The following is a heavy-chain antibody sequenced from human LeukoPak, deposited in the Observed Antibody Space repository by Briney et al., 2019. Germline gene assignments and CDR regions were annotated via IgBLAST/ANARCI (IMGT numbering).Heavy chain of an antibody. J-gene: IGHJ3*02. D-gene: IGHD3-10*01. CDR3: AKDALWFGELLGAFDI. Sequence: TGGSLRLSCAASGFTFSSYGMHWVRQAPGKGLEWVAFIRYDGSNKYYADSVKGRFTISRDNSKNTLYLQMNSLRAEDTAVYYCAKDALWFGELLGAFDIWGRGTMVTVSS. CDR2: IRYDGSNK. V-gene: IGHV3-30*02. CDR1: GFTFSSYG.